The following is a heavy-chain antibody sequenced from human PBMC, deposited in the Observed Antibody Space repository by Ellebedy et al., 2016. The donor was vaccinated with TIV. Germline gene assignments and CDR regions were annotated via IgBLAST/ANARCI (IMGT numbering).Heavy chain of an antibody. CDR1: GFTFGSSS. J-gene: IGHJ3*01. CDR2: IMSSGTTI. D-gene: IGHD1-7*01. CDR3: AKGTGTTNYRHHRFDF. V-gene: IGHV3-48*04. Sequence: GESLKISXAASGFTFGSSSMNWVRQAPGKGLEWISYIMSSGTTIYYVDSVKGRFTISRDNAKGSLYLQMNSLRAEDTATYYCAKGTGTTNYRHHRFDFWGRGTMVTVSS.